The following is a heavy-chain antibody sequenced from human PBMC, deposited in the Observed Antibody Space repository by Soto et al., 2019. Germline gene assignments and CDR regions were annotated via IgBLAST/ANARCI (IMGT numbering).Heavy chain of an antibody. CDR1: GYTFTGYY. V-gene: IGHV1-2*04. D-gene: IGHD4-4*01. CDR3: ARGASITAYRMYNWFDP. J-gene: IGHJ5*02. CDR2: INPNSGGT. Sequence: QVQLVQSGAEVKKPGASVKVSCKASGYTFTGYYMHWVRQAPGQGLEWMGWINPNSGGTNYAQKFQGWVTITRDTSISTAYMELSRLRSDDTAVYYCARGASITAYRMYNWFDPWGQGTLVTVSS.